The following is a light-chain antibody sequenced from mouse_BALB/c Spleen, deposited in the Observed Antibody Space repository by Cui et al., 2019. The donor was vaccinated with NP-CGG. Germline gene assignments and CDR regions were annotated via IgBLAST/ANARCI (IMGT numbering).Light chain of an antibody. J-gene: IGLJ1*01. CDR3: ALWYSNHWV. Sequence: QAVVTQDSELTTSPGGTVTLTCRSSTGAVTTSNYTNWVQEKPDHLFTGLIGGTNNRTPGVPARFSGSLIGDKAALTITGAQTEDEAIYFCALWYSNHWVFGGGTKLTVL. CDR1: TGAVTTSNY. V-gene: IGLV1*01. CDR2: GTN.